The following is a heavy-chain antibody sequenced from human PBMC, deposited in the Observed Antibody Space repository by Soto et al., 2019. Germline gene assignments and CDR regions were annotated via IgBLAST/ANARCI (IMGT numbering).Heavy chain of an antibody. J-gene: IGHJ4*02. CDR2: ISGSGGST. V-gene: IGHV3-23*01. Sequence: EVQLLESGGGLVQPGGSLRLSCAASGFTFSSYAMSWVRQAPGKGLEWVSDISGSGGSTYYADSVKGRFTISRDNSKNKLYLQMNSLRAEDTAVYYCAREWLSYYYFDYWCQGTLVTVSS. CDR3: AREWLSYYYFDY. D-gene: IGHD3-3*01. CDR1: GFTFSSYA.